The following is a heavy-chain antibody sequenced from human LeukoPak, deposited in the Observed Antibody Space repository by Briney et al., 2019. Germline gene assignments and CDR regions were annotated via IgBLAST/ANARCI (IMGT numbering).Heavy chain of an antibody. V-gene: IGHV4-39*07. Sequence: SETLSLTCTVSGGSISSSSYYWGWIRQPPGKGLEWIGSMHYSGSTYYNPSLKSRVTISVDTSKNEFSLKLSSVTAADTAVYYCARDQGQLDPYYYYMDVWGKGTMVTVSS. CDR3: ARDQGQLDPYYYYMDV. CDR2: MHYSGST. D-gene: IGHD6-13*01. CDR1: GGSISSSSYY. J-gene: IGHJ6*03.